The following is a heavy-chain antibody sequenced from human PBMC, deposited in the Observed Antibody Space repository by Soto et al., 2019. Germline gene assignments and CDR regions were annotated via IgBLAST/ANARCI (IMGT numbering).Heavy chain of an antibody. CDR2: ISSSSSYI. CDR3: ARGPRMYYDLWSGYQNYYYYGMDV. D-gene: IGHD3-3*01. J-gene: IGHJ6*02. Sequence: GGSLRLSCAASGFTFSSYSMNWVRQAPGKGLEWVSSISSSSSYIYYADSVKGRFTISRDNAKNSLYLQMNSLRAEDTAVYYCARGPRMYYDLWSGYQNYYYYGMDVWGQGTTVTVSS. V-gene: IGHV3-21*01. CDR1: GFTFSSYS.